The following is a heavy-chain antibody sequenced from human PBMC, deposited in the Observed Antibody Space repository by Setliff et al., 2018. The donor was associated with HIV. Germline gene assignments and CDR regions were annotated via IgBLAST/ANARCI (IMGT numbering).Heavy chain of an antibody. CDR3: AREYDVLTGYYISAFDI. CDR2: INPNSGDT. CDR1: GYTFTGYF. V-gene: IGHV1-2*06. D-gene: IGHD3-9*01. J-gene: IGHJ3*02. Sequence: ASVKVSCKASGYTFTGYFIHWVRQAPGQGLEWVGRINPNSGDTNFAQRFQGRITMTRDTSISAAYLDLNRLRSDDTAVYYCAREYDVLTGYYISAFDIWGQGTMVTVSS.